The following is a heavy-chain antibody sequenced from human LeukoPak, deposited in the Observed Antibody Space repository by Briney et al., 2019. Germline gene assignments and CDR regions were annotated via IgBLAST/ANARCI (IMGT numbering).Heavy chain of an antibody. CDR3: ARGGYSYGDGLDY. V-gene: IGHV3-30-3*01. Sequence: GGSLRLSCAASGFTFSSYAMHWVRQAPGKGLEWVAVISYDGSNKYYADSVRGRFTISRDNSKNTLYLQMNSLRAEDTAVYYCARGGYSYGDGLDYWGQGTLVTVSS. J-gene: IGHJ4*02. CDR2: ISYDGSNK. CDR1: GFTFSSYA. D-gene: IGHD5-18*01.